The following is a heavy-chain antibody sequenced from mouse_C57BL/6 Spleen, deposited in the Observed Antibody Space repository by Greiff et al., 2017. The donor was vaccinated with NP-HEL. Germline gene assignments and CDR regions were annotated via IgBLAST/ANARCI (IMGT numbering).Heavy chain of an antibody. V-gene: IGHV5-17*01. CDR3: ARGATVVDYFDY. J-gene: IGHJ2*01. D-gene: IGHD1-1*01. CDR2: ISGGSSTI. CDR1: GFTFSDYG. Sequence: EVQLVESGGGLVKPGGSLKLSCAASGFTFSDYGMHWVRQAPEKGLEWVAYISGGSSTIYYADTVKGQFTISRDNAKNTLFLQMTSLRSEDTAMYYCARGATVVDYFDYWGQGTTLTVSS.